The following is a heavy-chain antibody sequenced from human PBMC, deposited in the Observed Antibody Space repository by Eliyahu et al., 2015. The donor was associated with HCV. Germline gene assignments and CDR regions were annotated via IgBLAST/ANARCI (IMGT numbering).Heavy chain of an antibody. Sequence: QVQLQESGPGLVKPSQTLSLTCTVSGGSVSSGGXYWSWIRQHPGKGLEWIGYISYSVNTHYNPSLRSRVSISVDPSKNQVSLKLTSLTAADTAMYYCARESRYSGYDASDHWGQGTLVTVSS. J-gene: IGHJ4*02. CDR2: ISYSVNT. V-gene: IGHV4-31*03. CDR1: GGSVSSGGXY. CDR3: ARESRYSGYDASDH. D-gene: IGHD5-12*01.